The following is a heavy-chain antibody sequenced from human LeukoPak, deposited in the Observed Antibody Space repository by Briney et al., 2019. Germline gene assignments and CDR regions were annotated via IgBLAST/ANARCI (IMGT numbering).Heavy chain of an antibody. CDR2: IIPIFGTA. CDR3: ARERFTIFGVVIRYNWFDP. V-gene: IGHV1-69*05. D-gene: IGHD3-3*01. CDR1: GGTFSSYA. J-gene: IGHJ5*02. Sequence: GASVKVSCKASGGTFSSYAISWVRQAPGQGLEWMGGIIPIFGTANYAQKFQGRVTITTDESTSTAYMELSSLRSEDTAVYYCARERFTIFGVVIRYNWFDPWGQGTLVTVSS.